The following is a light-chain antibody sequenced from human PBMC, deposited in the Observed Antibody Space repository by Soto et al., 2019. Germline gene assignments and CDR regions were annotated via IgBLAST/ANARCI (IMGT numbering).Light chain of an antibody. V-gene: IGLV1-51*01. CDR1: SSNIGKNY. CDR3: GTWDSSLSAVV. J-gene: IGLJ2*01. CDR2: DNN. Sequence: QSALTQPPSVSAAPGQKVTISCSGSSSNIGKNYVSWYQQFPGTAPKLLIYDNNKRPSGIPDRFSGSKSGTSATLDITGLQTGDESDYYCGTWDSSLSAVVFGGGTKVTVL.